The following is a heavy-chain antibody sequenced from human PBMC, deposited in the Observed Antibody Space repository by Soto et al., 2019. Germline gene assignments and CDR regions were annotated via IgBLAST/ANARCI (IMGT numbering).Heavy chain of an antibody. CDR3: ARDQGHMGLPYQPYYYYGMDV. CDR1: GGTFSSYT. V-gene: IGHV1-69*04. CDR2: ITPILGIA. J-gene: IGHJ6*02. D-gene: IGHD2-15*01. Sequence: SGKVSCKASGGTFSSYTISWVRQAPGQGLEWMGRITPILGIANYAQKFQGRVTITADKSTSTAYMELSSLRSEDTAVYYCARDQGHMGLPYQPYYYYGMDVWGQ.